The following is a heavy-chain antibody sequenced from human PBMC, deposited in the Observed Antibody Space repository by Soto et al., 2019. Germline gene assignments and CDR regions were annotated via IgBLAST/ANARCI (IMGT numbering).Heavy chain of an antibody. Sequence: SQTLSLTCAISGDSVSSNSAAWNWIRQSPSRGLEWLGRTYYRSKWYNDYAVSVKSRITINPDTSKNQFSLQLNSVTPEDTAVYYCARGGSYYDSSGYYYPPYYFDYWGQGTLVTVSS. V-gene: IGHV6-1*01. CDR3: ARGGSYYDSSGYYYPPYYFDY. CDR1: GDSVSSNSAA. CDR2: TYYRSKWYN. J-gene: IGHJ4*02. D-gene: IGHD3-22*01.